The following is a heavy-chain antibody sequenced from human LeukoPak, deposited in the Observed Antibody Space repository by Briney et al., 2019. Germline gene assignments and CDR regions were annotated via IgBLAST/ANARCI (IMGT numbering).Heavy chain of an antibody. CDR3: ARIEAFCGSGGCYEGFDS. Sequence: GGSLRLSCAASGFTFSNYGLHWVRQAPDKGLEWVAFILYDGNNKYYSDSVKGRFTISRDNSKNTLYLKMNSLRPEDTAVYYCARIEAFCGSGGCYEGFDSWGQGTLVTVSS. CDR2: ILYDGNNK. CDR1: GFTFSNYG. V-gene: IGHV3-30*02. J-gene: IGHJ5*01. D-gene: IGHD2-21*01.